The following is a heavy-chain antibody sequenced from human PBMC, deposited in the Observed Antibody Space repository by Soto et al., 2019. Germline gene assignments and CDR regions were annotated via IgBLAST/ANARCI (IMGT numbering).Heavy chain of an antibody. V-gene: IGHV3-30-3*01. J-gene: IGHJ4*02. D-gene: IGHD2-15*01. CDR1: GFTFSSYA. CDR2: ISYDGSNK. CDR3: ARAPCSGGSCERLYFDY. Sequence: HPGGSLRLSCAASGFTFSSYAMHWVRQAPGKGLEWVAVISYDGSNKYYADSVKGRFTISRDNSKNTLYLQMNSLRAEDTAVYYCARAPCSGGSCERLYFDYWGQGTLVTVSS.